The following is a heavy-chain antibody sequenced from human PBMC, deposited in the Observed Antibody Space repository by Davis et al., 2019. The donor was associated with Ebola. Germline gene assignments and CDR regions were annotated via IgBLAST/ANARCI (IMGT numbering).Heavy chain of an antibody. Sequence: AASVKVSCKASGYTFTSYGISWVRQAPGQGLEWMGRINPHNGNTNYAQNVQGRVTMTTDTSTSTAYMEVGSLRSDDTAVYYCARAQFPTTSDHWGQGTLVTVSS. CDR1: GYTFTSYG. V-gene: IGHV1-18*04. J-gene: IGHJ4*02. CDR2: INPHNGNT. CDR3: ARAQFPTTSDH. D-gene: IGHD1-1*01.